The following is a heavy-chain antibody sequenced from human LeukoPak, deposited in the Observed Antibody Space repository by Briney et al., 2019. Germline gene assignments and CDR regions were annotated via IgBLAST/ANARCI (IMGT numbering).Heavy chain of an antibody. V-gene: IGHV4-61*02. Sequence: SETLSLTCTVSGGSISIGSYYWSWIRQPAGKGLEWIGRIYTSGSTNYNPSLKSRVTISVDTSKDQFSLKLSSVTAADTAVYYCAREVRDFWSGYNHYYYMDVWGKGTTVTVSS. CDR1: GGSISIGSYY. CDR2: IYTSGST. D-gene: IGHD3-3*01. CDR3: AREVRDFWSGYNHYYYMDV. J-gene: IGHJ6*03.